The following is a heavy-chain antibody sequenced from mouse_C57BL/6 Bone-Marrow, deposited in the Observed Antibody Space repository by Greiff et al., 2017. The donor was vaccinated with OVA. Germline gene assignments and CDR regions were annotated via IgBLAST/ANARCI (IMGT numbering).Heavy chain of an antibody. CDR3: ARSRGYDPFFAY. CDR1: GFNIKNTY. Sequence: VQLKESVAELVRPGASVKLSCTASGFNIKNTYMHWVKQRPEQGLEWIGRIDPANGNTKHAPKFQGKATITADTSSNTAYLQLSSLTSEDTAIYYCARSRGYDPFFAYWGQGTLVTVSA. V-gene: IGHV14-3*01. J-gene: IGHJ3*01. D-gene: IGHD2-2*01. CDR2: IDPANGNT.